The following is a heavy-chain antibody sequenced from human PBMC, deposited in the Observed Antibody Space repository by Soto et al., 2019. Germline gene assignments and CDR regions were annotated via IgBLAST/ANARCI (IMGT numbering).Heavy chain of an antibody. CDR3: EREHGDMVVGTAAAKGGYEYYGLDV. Sequence: GSSVKVSCKASGYTFTSYVISWVRQAPGQVLDCIGWISAYNGNTNYAQNLQGRVTMTTDTSTSTAYMELRSLRSDDTAVYYCEREHGDMVVGTAAAKGGYEYYGLDVWGQGTTVPVSS. CDR1: GYTFTSYV. D-gene: IGHD2-2*01. V-gene: IGHV1-18*01. CDR2: ISAYNGNT. J-gene: IGHJ6*02.